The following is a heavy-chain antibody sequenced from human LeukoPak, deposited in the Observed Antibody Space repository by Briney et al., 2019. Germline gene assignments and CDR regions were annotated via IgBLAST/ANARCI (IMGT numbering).Heavy chain of an antibody. CDR3: ARANYDFWSGYFYYYYYMDV. J-gene: IGHJ6*03. V-gene: IGHV4-59*11. Sequence: SETLSLTCTVSGGSISSHYWSWIRQPPGKGLEWIGYIYYSGSTNYNPSLKSRVTISVDTSKYQFSLKLSSVTAADTAVYYCARANYDFWSGYFYYYYYMDVWGKGTTVTVSS. CDR1: GGSISSHY. CDR2: IYYSGST. D-gene: IGHD3-3*01.